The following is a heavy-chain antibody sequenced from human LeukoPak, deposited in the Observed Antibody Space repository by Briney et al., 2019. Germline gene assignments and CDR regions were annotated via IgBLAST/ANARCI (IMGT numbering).Heavy chain of an antibody. CDR2: INHSGST. CDR1: GGSFSGYY. V-gene: IGHV4-34*01. CDR3: ASNSILLRPTPFDY. D-gene: IGHD3-3*01. J-gene: IGHJ4*02. Sequence: SETLSLTCAVYGGSFSGYYWSWIRQPPGKGLEWIGEINHSGSTNYNPSLKSRVTISVDTSKNQFSLKLSSVTAADTAVYYCASNSILLRPTPFDYWGQGTLVTVSS.